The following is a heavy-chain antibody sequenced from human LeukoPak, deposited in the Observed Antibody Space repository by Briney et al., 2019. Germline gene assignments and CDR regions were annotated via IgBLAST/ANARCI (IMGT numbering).Heavy chain of an antibody. Sequence: GGSLRLSCTASGFTFSSYSMNWVRQAPGKGLEWVSSISSSSSYIYYADSVKGRFTISRDNAKNSLYLQMNSLRAEDTAVYYCARDWSVTLTSNAFDIWGQGTMVTVSS. CDR3: ARDWSVTLTSNAFDI. CDR2: ISSSSSYI. CDR1: GFTFSSYS. V-gene: IGHV3-21*01. J-gene: IGHJ3*02. D-gene: IGHD4-17*01.